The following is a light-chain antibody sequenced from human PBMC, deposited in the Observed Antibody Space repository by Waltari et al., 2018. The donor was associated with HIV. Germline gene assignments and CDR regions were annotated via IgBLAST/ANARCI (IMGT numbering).Light chain of an antibody. Sequence: SYVLTQPPSVSVAPGQTARLTCGGNNIGSKSVHWYQQKPGQAPVLVVYDDRDRPSGIPERFSGSNSGNTATLTISRVEAGDEADYYCQVWDSSSDVVFGGGTKLTVL. V-gene: IGLV3-21*02. J-gene: IGLJ2*01. CDR2: DDR. CDR3: QVWDSSSDVV. CDR1: NIGSKS.